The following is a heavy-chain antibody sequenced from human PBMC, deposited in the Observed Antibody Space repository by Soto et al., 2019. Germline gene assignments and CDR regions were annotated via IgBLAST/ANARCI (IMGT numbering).Heavy chain of an antibody. CDR3: ARRGTWSGYYGYYFDY. CDR2: IYYSGST. D-gene: IGHD3-3*01. V-gene: IGHV4-39*01. Sequence: QLQLQESGPGLVKPSETLSLTCTVSGGSISSSSYYWGWIRQPPGKGLEWIGSIYYSGSTYYNPSLKSRVTISVDTSKNQFSLKLSSVTAADTAVYYCARRGTWSGYYGYYFDYWGQGTLVTVSS. CDR1: GGSISSSSYY. J-gene: IGHJ4*02.